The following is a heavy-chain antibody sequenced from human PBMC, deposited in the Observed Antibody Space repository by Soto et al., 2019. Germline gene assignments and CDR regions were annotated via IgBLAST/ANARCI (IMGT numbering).Heavy chain of an antibody. CDR3: ARDLGDYYYYGMDV. CDR2: IYYSGST. J-gene: IGHJ6*02. V-gene: IGHV4-30-4*01. Sequence: SETLSLTCTVSGGSISSGDYYWSWIRQPPGKGLEWIGYIYYSGSTYYNPSLKSRVTISVDTSKNQFSLKLSSVTAADTAVYYCARDLGDYYYYGMDVWGQGTTVTVSS. CDR1: GGSISSGDYY. D-gene: IGHD3-10*01.